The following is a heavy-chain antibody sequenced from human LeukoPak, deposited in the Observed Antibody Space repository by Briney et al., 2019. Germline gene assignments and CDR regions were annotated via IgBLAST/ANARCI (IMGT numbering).Heavy chain of an antibody. J-gene: IGHJ5*02. V-gene: IGHV1-18*01. D-gene: IGHD2-2*01. Sequence: GASVKVSCKASGYTFTSYGISWVRQAPGQGLEWMGWISAYNGSTNYAQKLQGRVTMTTDTSTSTAYMELRSLRSDDTAVYYCARAKGYCSSTSCYSNWFDPWGQGTLVTVSS. CDR2: ISAYNGST. CDR3: ARAKGYCSSTSCYSNWFDP. CDR1: GYTFTSYG.